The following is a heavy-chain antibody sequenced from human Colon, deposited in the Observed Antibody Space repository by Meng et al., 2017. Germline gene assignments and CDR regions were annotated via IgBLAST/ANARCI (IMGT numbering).Heavy chain of an antibody. D-gene: IGHD1-26*01. Sequence: EVQLLESGGGLAQPGVSLRLSCVSDGFNFSNYAMSWVRQAPGKWLEWVSGIIGSGGSTYYVDSVKGRFTISRDNSKNTLSLQMNSLRAEDTAVYYCAKGSHSGSFNELDSWGQGTLVTVSS. CDR3: AKGSHSGSFNELDS. CDR2: IIGSGGST. J-gene: IGHJ5*01. CDR1: GFNFSNYA. V-gene: IGHV3-23*01.